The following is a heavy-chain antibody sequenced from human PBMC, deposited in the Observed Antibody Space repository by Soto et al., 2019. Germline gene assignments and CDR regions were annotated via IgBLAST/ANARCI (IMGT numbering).Heavy chain of an antibody. CDR2: VYYSGSN. V-gene: IGHV4-39*01. D-gene: IGHD6-25*01. CDR3: GSLERLATISYYFDY. CDR1: GGSIINYSKF. J-gene: IGHJ4*02. Sequence: SETLSLTCTVSGGSIINYSKFGPWIRQPPGMGLEWIGSVYYSGSNYYNPSLESRVTISVDTSKNQFSLKLISLSAADTAVYYCGSLERLATISYYFDYWGQGALVTVS.